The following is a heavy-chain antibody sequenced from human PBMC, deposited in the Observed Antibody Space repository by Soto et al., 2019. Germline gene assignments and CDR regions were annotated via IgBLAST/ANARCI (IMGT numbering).Heavy chain of an antibody. CDR1: GGTFSSYA. Sequence: QVQLVQSGAEVKKPGSSVKVSCKASGGTFSSYAISWVRQAPGQGLEWMGGIIPMSGTANYAQKFQGRVTITADESTSTAYMELSSLRSEATAVYYCARSQGSSTSLEIYYYYYYGMDVWGQGTTVTVSS. D-gene: IGHD2-2*01. J-gene: IGHJ6*02. CDR2: IIPMSGTA. CDR3: ARSQGSSTSLEIYYYYYYGMDV. V-gene: IGHV1-69*01.